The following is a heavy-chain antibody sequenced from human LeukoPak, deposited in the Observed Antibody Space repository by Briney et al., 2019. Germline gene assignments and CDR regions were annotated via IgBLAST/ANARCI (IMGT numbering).Heavy chain of an antibody. CDR1: GFTFSSYW. D-gene: IGHD5-18*01. CDR2: IKQDGSEK. Sequence: GGSLRLSCAASGFTFSSYWMSWVRQAPGKGLEWVANIKQDGSEKYYVDSVKGRFTISRDNAKNSLYLQLNSLRADDTAVYYCASGGYSGYMDVWGEGTTVIVSS. CDR3: ASGGYSGYMDV. J-gene: IGHJ6*03. V-gene: IGHV3-7*03.